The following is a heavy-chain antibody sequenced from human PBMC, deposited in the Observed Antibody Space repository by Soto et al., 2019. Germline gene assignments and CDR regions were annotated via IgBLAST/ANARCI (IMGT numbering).Heavy chain of an antibody. D-gene: IGHD5-18*01. Sequence: ASVKVSCKASGYTFTSYDINWVRQATGQGLEWMGWMNPNSGNTGYAQKFQGRVTMTRNTSISTAYMELSSLRSEDTAVYYCARGEDTAMVRGYYYYYMDVWGKGTTVTVSS. CDR1: GYTFTSYD. V-gene: IGHV1-8*01. CDR3: ARGEDTAMVRGYYYYYMDV. CDR2: MNPNSGNT. J-gene: IGHJ6*03.